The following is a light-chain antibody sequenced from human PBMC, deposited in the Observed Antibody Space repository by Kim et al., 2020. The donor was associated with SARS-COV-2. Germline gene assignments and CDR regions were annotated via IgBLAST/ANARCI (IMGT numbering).Light chain of an antibody. CDR2: QDS. J-gene: IGLJ1*01. Sequence: SSELTQPPSVSVSPGQTASITCSGDKVGDKYACWYQQKPGQSPVLVIYQDSKRPSGIPERFSGSNSGNTATLTISGTQAMDEADYYCQAWDSSTYVFGTGTKVTVL. CDR1: KVGDKY. V-gene: IGLV3-1*01. CDR3: QAWDSSTYV.